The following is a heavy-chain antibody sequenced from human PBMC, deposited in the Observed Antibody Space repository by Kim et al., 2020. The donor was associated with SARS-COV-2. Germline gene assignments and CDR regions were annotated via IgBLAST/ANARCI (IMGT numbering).Heavy chain of an antibody. D-gene: IGHD3-3*01. V-gene: IGHV3-9*01. CDR3: TRGLRFFDWFDP. CDR2: ISWNSGSK. Sequence: GGSLRLSCAASGITFDDHAMHWVRQAPGKGLEWVSGISWNSGSKGYADSVKGRFTISRDNTKKSLYLQMNSLRPEDTAFYYCTRGLRFFDWFDPWGQGTLVTVSS. J-gene: IGHJ5*02. CDR1: GITFDDHA.